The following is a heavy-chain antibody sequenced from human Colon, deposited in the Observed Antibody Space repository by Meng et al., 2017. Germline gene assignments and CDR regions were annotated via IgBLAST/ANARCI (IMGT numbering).Heavy chain of an antibody. CDR3: AKVLSTVTSYYYGMEV. J-gene: IGHJ6*02. CDR2: ISASGDTT. CDR1: GFTFSTYP. V-gene: IGHV3-23*01. Sequence: GESLKISCAASGFTFSTYPMVWVRQAPGRGPEAVSSISASGDTTYYRDSVKGRFTISRDNSKNMQYLHMNNLGAEDTAVYYCAKVLSTVTSYYYGMEVWGQGTTVTGSS. D-gene: IGHD4-11*01.